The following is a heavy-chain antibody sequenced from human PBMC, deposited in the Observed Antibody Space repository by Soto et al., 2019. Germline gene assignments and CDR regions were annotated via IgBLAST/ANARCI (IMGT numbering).Heavy chain of an antibody. CDR3: VREYGSGSYGDYYYYGMDG. CDR2: INPSGGST. D-gene: IGHD3-10*01. V-gene: IGHV1-46*01. Sequence: ASVKVSCKASGYTFTSYYMHWVRQAPGQGLEWMGIINPSGGSTSYAQKFQGRVTMTRDTSTSTVYMELSSLRSEDTAVYHCVREYGSGSYGDYYYYGMDGRGQGTTVTVSS. J-gene: IGHJ6*01. CDR1: GYTFTSYY.